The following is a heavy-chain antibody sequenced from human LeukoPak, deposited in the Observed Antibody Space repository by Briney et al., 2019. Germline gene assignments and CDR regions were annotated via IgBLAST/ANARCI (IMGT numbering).Heavy chain of an antibody. V-gene: IGHV4-38-2*02. Sequence: SETLSLTCTVSGYSISSGYYWGWIRQPPGKGLEWIGSIYHSGSTYYNPSLKSRVTISVDTSKNQFSLKLSSVTAADTAVYYCARDSSLWCSSSNGLDYWGQGTLVTVDS. CDR3: ARDSSLWCSSSNGLDY. CDR2: IYHSGST. J-gene: IGHJ4*02. D-gene: IGHD6-6*01. CDR1: GYSISSGYY.